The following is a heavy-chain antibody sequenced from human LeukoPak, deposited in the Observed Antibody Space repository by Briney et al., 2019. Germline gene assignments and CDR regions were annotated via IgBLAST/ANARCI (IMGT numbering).Heavy chain of an antibody. CDR3: ARDIIRGQSDFDY. Sequence: GGSLRLSCVASGFTFGNYWMSWVRQAPGKGLEFVGNIEDDGDQKNYVDSVTGRFTISRDNARNSLYLQMNSLRVEDTAVYYCARDIIRGQSDFDYWGQGVLVTVSS. V-gene: IGHV3-7*01. J-gene: IGHJ4*02. CDR2: IEDDGDQK. CDR1: GFTFGNYW. D-gene: IGHD5-12*01.